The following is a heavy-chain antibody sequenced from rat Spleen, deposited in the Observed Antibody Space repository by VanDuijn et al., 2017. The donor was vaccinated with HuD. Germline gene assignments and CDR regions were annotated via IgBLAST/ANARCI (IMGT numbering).Heavy chain of an antibody. Sequence: EVQLVESGGGLVQPGRSLKLSCAASGFTFSDYYMAWVRQAPTKGLEWVASISYDGVGTYYRDSVKGRFSISRDNAKSTLYLQMDSLRSEDTATYYCASEGYLRYYFDYWGQGVMVTVSS. D-gene: IGHD4-3*01. V-gene: IGHV5-20*01. CDR3: ASEGYLRYYFDY. CDR1: GFTFSDYY. J-gene: IGHJ2*01. CDR2: ISYDGVGT.